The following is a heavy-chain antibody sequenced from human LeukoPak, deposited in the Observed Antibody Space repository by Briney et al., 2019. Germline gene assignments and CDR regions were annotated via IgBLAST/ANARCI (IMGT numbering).Heavy chain of an antibody. V-gene: IGHV3-23*01. CDR1: GFTFNIYA. CDR3: AKRHCSGGSCYTWSVRWFDP. Sequence: GGSLRLSCAASGFTFNIYAMSWVRQAPGKGLEGVSAICASGGSTFYAASVKGRFTISRDNSKNTLSLQMNSLRAEDTAVYYCAKRHCSGGSCYTWSVRWFDPWGQGTLVTVSS. CDR2: ICASGGST. J-gene: IGHJ5*02. D-gene: IGHD2-15*01.